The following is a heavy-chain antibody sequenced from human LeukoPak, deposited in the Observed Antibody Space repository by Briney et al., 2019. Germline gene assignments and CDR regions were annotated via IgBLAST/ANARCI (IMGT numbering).Heavy chain of an antibody. CDR3: ARSYYGSGSYHTSAY. J-gene: IGHJ4*02. V-gene: IGHV1-2*02. D-gene: IGHD3-10*01. CDR1: GYTFTGYY. CDR2: INPNSGGT. Sequence: GASVKVSCKASGYTFTGYYMHWVRQAPGQGLEWMGWINPNSGGTNYAQKFQGRVTMTRDTSISTAYMELSRLRSDDTAVYYCARSYYGSGSYHTSAYWGQGTLVTVSS.